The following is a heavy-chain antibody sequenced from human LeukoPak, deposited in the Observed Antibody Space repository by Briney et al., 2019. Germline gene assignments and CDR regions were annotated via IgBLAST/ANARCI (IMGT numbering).Heavy chain of an antibody. CDR3: APRDYDFWSGYYS. V-gene: IGHV4-61*01. CDR1: GASVSSASY. CDR2: IYSGVNT. D-gene: IGHD3-3*01. Sequence: PSETLSLTCTVSGASVSSASYWSWIRQSPGKGVEWIAHIYSGVNTNYNPSLKSRVTISVDTSKNQFSLRLNSVTAADTAVYYCAPRDYDFWSGYYSWGQGTLVTVSS. J-gene: IGHJ4*02.